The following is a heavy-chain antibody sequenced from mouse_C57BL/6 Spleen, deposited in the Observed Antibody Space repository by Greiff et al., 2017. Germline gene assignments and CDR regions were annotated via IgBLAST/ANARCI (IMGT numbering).Heavy chain of an antibody. V-gene: IGHV1-69*01. Sequence: VQLQQPGAELVMPGASVKLSCKASGYTFTSYWMHWVQQRPGQGLEWIGQIDPTGSNTNYNQKFKGKTTLTVDKSSSTAYMQLSSLTSEDSAVYYCAIYYGNYVGFAYWGQGTLVTVSA. CDR1: GYTFTSYW. CDR3: AIYYGNYVGFAY. CDR2: IDPTGSNT. D-gene: IGHD2-1*01. J-gene: IGHJ3*01.